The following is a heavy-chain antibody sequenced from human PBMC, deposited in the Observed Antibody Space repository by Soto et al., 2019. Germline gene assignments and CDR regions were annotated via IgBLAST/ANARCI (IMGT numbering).Heavy chain of an antibody. D-gene: IGHD5-18*01. Sequence: GGSLRLSCAASGFTFSSYSMNWVRQAPGKGLEWVSYISSSSSTIYYADSVKGRFAISRDNAKNSLYLQMNSLRAEDTAVYFCARDYSSYGPFDFWGQRTLDTVSS. CDR2: ISSSSSTI. J-gene: IGHJ4*02. V-gene: IGHV3-48*01. CDR3: ARDYSSYGPFDF. CDR1: GFTFSSYS.